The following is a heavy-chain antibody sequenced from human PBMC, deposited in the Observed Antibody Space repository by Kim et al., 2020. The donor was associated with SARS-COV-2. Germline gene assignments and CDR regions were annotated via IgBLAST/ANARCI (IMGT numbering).Heavy chain of an antibody. CDR3: VREPENYYGSGTQVDY. D-gene: IGHD3-10*01. CDR1: GFTFSSYW. Sequence: GGSLRLSCAASGFTFSSYWMSWVRQAPGKGLEWVANITQDGSEKYYVSSIKRQSTVSNHNAKHSMYLQMNSLRADDTAFYYCVREPENYYGSGTQVDYWGQGTMVTVSS. CDR2: ITQDGSEK. J-gene: IGHJ4*02. V-gene: IGHV3-7*03.